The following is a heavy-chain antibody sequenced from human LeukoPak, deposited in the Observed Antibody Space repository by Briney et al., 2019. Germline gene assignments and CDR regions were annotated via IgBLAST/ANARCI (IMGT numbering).Heavy chain of an antibody. CDR1: GGSISSYY. Sequence: PSETLSLTCTVSGGSISSYYWSWIRQPAGKGLEWIGRIYTSGSTNYNPSLKSRVTMSVDTSKNQFSLKLSSVTAADTAVYYCARSPLYYYDSSGYYNYWGQGPLVTVSS. CDR2: IYTSGST. D-gene: IGHD3-22*01. CDR3: ARSPLYYYDSSGYYNY. V-gene: IGHV4-4*07. J-gene: IGHJ4*02.